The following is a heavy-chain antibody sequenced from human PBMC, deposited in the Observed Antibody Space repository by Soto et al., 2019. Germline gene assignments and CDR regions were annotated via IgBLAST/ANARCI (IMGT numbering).Heavy chain of an antibody. CDR2: MNPNSGNT. D-gene: IGHD3-3*01. V-gene: IGHV1-8*01. Sequence: ASVKVSCKASGYTFTSYDINWVRQATGQGLEWMGWMNPNSGNTGYAQKFQGRVTMTRNTSISTAYMELSSLRSEDTAVYYCARGGRYDFWSGYYRRYYYYYYMDVWGKGTTVTVSS. CDR3: ARGGRYDFWSGYYRRYYYYYYMDV. CDR1: GYTFTSYD. J-gene: IGHJ6*03.